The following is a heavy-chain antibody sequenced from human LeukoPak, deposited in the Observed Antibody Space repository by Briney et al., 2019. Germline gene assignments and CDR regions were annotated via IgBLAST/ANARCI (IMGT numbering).Heavy chain of an antibody. V-gene: IGHV4-4*07. CDR3: ARDLIETTVTSYWYFDL. CDR2: IYTRGST. J-gene: IGHJ2*01. D-gene: IGHD4-17*01. CDR1: GSSISSYY. Sequence: SETLSLTCTVSGSSISSYYWSWIRQPAGKGLEWIGRIYTRGSTNYNPYLKSRVTMSVDTSKNQFSLKLSSVTAADTAVYYCARDLIETTVTSYWYFDLWGRGTLVTVSS.